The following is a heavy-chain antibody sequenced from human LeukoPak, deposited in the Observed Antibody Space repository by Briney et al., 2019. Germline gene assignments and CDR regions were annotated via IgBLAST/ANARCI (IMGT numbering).Heavy chain of an antibody. Sequence: ASVKVSCEATGYTLLTSGFIWLRQAPRQGLEWVGWISGYNGMTKYAQKFQGRVTMTRDTSTRTAYMELRSLRSDDTAIYYCARANSAYDFGDYWGQGSLVTVSS. D-gene: IGHD5-12*01. V-gene: IGHV1-18*04. CDR3: ARANSAYDFGDY. CDR2: ISGYNGMT. J-gene: IGHJ4*02. CDR1: GYTLLTSG.